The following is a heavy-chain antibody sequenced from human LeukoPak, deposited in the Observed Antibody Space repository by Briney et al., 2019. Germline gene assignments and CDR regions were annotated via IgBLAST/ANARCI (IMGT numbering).Heavy chain of an antibody. Sequence: ASETLSLTCAVYGGSFSGYYWSWIRQPPGNGLEWIGEINHSGSTNYNPSLKSRVAISVDTSKNQFSLKLSSVTAADTAVYYCTRARHYYYYGMDVWGQGTTVTVSS. CDR2: INHSGST. D-gene: IGHD6-6*01. J-gene: IGHJ6*02. CDR3: TRARHYYYYGMDV. V-gene: IGHV4-34*01. CDR1: GGSFSGYY.